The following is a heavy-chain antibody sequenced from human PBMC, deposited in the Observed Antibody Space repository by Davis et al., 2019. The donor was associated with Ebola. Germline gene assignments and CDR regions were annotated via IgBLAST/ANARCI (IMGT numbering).Heavy chain of an antibody. D-gene: IGHD2-15*01. CDR2: IIPILGIA. V-gene: IGHV1-2*02. J-gene: IGHJ4*02. CDR3: ASTRRGLDY. CDR1: GYTLTELS. Sequence: ASVKVSCKVSGYTLTELSIHWVRQAPGQGLEWMGRIIPILGIANYAQKFQDRVTMTRDTSISTAYMELSRLRSDDTAVYYCASTRRGLDYWGQGTLVTVSS.